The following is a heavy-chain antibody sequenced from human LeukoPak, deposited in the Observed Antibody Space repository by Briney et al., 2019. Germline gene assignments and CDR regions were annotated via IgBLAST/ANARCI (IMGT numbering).Heavy chain of an antibody. D-gene: IGHD6-13*01. CDR2: INHSGST. Sequence: PSETLSLTCALYGGSFSGYYWSWIRQPPGKGLEWIGEINHSGSTNYNPSLKSRVTISVDTSKNQFSLKLSSVTAADMAVYYCARVTSSSRSAYYYYYMDVWGKGTTVTVSS. V-gene: IGHV4-34*01. CDR1: GGSFSGYY. J-gene: IGHJ6*03. CDR3: ARVTSSSRSAYYYYYMDV.